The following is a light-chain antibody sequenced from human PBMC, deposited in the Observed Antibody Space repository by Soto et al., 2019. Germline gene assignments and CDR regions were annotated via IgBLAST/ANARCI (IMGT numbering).Light chain of an antibody. CDR3: VSYTGSEVI. CDR2: DVN. J-gene: IGLJ2*01. CDR1: LSDLNVRDF. V-gene: IGLV2-8*01. Sequence: QSALTQPPSASGSPGQSVTISCTGTLSDLNVRDFVSWYRQDPGKAPRLIIYDVNTRPSGIPDRFSRSTPGNTTSLNVSGLRAEGEANYYFVSYTGSEVIFGGGPKVTV.